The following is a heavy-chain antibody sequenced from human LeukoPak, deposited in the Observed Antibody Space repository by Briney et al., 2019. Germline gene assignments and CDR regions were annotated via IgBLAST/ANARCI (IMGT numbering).Heavy chain of an antibody. J-gene: IGHJ4*02. D-gene: IGHD7-27*01. CDR1: GFTFSDYY. CDR3: AKEGGDWGEGYFDY. CDR2: ISSSGGTI. V-gene: IGHV3-11*01. Sequence: GGSLRLSCAASGFTFSDYYMSWIRQVPGKGLEWISYISSSGGTIYYADSVKGRFTISRDNAKNSLYLQMNSLRAEDTAVYYCAKEGGDWGEGYFDYWGQGTLVTVSS.